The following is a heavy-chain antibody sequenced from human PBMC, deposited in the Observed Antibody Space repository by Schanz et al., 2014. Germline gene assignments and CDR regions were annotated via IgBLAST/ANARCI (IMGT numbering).Heavy chain of an antibody. CDR1: GFTFSDYA. V-gene: IGHV3-23*04. Sequence: EVQLVESGGGLVQPGRSLRLSCTASGFTFSDYAMSWFRQAPGKGLEWVSALSGSGGSTYYADSVKGRFTISRDNSKNTLYLQMNSLRAEDTAVYYCAKDPSHGDYDYYFDYWGQGTLGTVSS. CDR2: LSGSGGST. D-gene: IGHD3-22*01. J-gene: IGHJ4*02. CDR3: AKDPSHGDYDYYFDY.